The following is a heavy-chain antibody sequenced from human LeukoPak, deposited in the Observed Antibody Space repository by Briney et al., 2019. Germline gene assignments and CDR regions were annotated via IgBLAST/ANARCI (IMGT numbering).Heavy chain of an antibody. D-gene: IGHD3-10*01. CDR3: AKRGIVIRAVIIIGFHKEAYYFDY. CDR1: GITLSNYG. J-gene: IGHJ4*02. V-gene: IGHV3-23*01. Sequence: GGSLRLSCVVSGITLSNYGMSWVRQAPGKGLEWVSGISGRGGSTNYADSVKGRFIISRDTSKNTVYLQMNSLRVDDTAVYFCAKRGIVIRAVIIIGFHKEAYYFDYWGQGILVTVSS. CDR2: ISGRGGST.